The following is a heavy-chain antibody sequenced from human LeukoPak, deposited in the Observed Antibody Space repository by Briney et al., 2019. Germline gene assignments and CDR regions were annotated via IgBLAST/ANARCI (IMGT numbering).Heavy chain of an antibody. CDR2: ISWNSGSI. V-gene: IGHV3-9*01. J-gene: IGHJ4*02. Sequence: GGSLRLSCAASGFTFDDYAMHWVRQAPGKGLEWVSGISWNSGSIGYADSVKGRFTISRDNAKNTLYLQMNSLRAEDTAVYYCAKDRDFWSGPFDYWGQGTLVTVSS. CDR1: GFTFDDYA. D-gene: IGHD3-3*01. CDR3: AKDRDFWSGPFDY.